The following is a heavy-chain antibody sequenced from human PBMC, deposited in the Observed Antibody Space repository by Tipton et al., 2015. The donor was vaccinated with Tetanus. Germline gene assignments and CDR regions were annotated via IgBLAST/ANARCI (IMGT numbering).Heavy chain of an antibody. V-gene: IGHV4-34*01. CDR2: INHSGST. CDR3: ARGPRGKWFGELSLGAFDI. Sequence: TLSLTCAVYGGSFSGYYWSWIRQPPGKGLEWIGEINHSGSTNYNPSLKSRVTISVDTSKNQFSLKLSSVTAADTAVYYCARGPRGKWFGELSLGAFDIWGQGTMVTVSS. J-gene: IGHJ3*02. CDR1: GGSFSGYY. D-gene: IGHD3-10*01.